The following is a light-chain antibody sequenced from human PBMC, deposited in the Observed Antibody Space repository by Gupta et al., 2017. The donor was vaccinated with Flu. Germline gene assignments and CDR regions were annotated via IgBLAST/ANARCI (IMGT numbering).Light chain of an antibody. CDR1: QSVNIY. CDR3: QQHSGCPVYT. J-gene: IGKJ2*01. V-gene: IGKV3-11*01. CDR2: DAS. Sequence: EIVLTQSTATLSLSPGDRAILSCRASQSVNIYLAWYQQKPGQPPRLLMFDASKRDAGIPDRFSGSGCGTDFSLTISTREPEDFAVYYCQQHSGCPVYTFGQGTKLEI.